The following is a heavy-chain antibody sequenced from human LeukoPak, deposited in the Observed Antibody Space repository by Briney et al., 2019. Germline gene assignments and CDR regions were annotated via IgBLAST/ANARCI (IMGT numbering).Heavy chain of an antibody. Sequence: SETLSLTCAVYGGSFSGYYWSWIRQPPGKGLEWIGEINHSGSTNYNPSLKSRVTISVDTSKNQFSLKLSSVTAADTAVYYCARGIPGAMVENQTNYFDYWGQGTLVTVSS. D-gene: IGHD5-18*01. CDR3: ARGIPGAMVENQTNYFDY. J-gene: IGHJ4*02. CDR1: GGSFSGYY. CDR2: INHSGST. V-gene: IGHV4-34*01.